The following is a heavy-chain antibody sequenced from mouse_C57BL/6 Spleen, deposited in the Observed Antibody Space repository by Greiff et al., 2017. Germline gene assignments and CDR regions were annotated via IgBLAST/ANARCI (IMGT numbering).Heavy chain of an antibody. CDR1: GYTFTSYW. J-gene: IGHJ2*01. D-gene: IGHD1-1*01. CDR2: IYPGSGST. CDR3: ARERVSTTVVADYFDY. Sequence: QVQLQQPGAELVKPGASVKMSCKASGYTFTSYWITWVKQRPGQGLEWIGDIYPGSGSTNYNEKFKSKATLTVDTSSSTAYMQLSSLTSEDSAVYYGARERVSTTVVADYFDYWGQGTTLTVSS. V-gene: IGHV1-55*01.